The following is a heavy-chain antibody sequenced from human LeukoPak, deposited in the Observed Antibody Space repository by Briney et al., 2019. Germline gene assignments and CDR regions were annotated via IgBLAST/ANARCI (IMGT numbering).Heavy chain of an antibody. J-gene: IGHJ5*02. V-gene: IGHV4-34*01. D-gene: IGHD5-18*01. CDR3: ARRGYTYGWGWFDP. CDR1: GGSFSDYY. Sequence: PSETLSLTCGVYGGSFSDYYWSWIRQPPGKGLEWIGEINHSGSTNYNPSLKSRVTISVDTSRNQFSLKVNSVTAADTAVYYCARRGYTYGWGWFDPWGQGTLVTVSS. CDR2: INHSGST.